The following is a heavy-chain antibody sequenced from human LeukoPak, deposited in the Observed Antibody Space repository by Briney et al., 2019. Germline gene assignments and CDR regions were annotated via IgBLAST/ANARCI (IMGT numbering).Heavy chain of an antibody. CDR1: GYSFTSYW. J-gene: IGHJ6*02. CDR2: IDPSDSYT. V-gene: IGHV5-10-1*01. Sequence: KAGESLKISCKCSGYSFTSYWISWVRQMPGKGLEWMGRIDPSDSYTNYSPSFQGHVTISADKSISTAYLQWSSLKASDTAMYYCATGYSNYYYYGMDVWGQGTTVTVSS. D-gene: IGHD6-13*01. CDR3: ATGYSNYYYYGMDV.